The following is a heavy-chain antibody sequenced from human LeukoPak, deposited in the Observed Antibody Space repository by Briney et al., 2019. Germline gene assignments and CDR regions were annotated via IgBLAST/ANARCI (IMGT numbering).Heavy chain of an antibody. CDR1: GYTFTSYY. J-gene: IGHJ4*02. CDR3: ARERSNGGLRLDF. D-gene: IGHD3-16*01. V-gene: IGHV1-46*01. CDR2: INPSGGST. Sequence: ASVKVSCKASGYTFTSYYMHWVRQAPGQGLERMGIINPSGGSTSYAQKFQGRVTMTRDTSISTAYMELTWLSSDDTAVYYCARERSNGGLRLDFWGQGTLVTASS.